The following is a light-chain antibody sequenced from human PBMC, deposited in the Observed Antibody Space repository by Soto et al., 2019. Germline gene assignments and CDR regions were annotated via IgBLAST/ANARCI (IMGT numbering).Light chain of an antibody. CDR2: DVS. Sequence: QSALTQPASVSGSPGQSITIACTGTSSDVGGYNYVSWYQQPPGKAPKLLLYDVSNRPSGFSNRFSGSKSGNTASLTTSGAQVEQEADYFCGSYPISSTYVFGSGTKLTVL. V-gene: IGLV2-14*01. J-gene: IGLJ1*01. CDR3: GSYPISSTYV. CDR1: SSDVGGYNY.